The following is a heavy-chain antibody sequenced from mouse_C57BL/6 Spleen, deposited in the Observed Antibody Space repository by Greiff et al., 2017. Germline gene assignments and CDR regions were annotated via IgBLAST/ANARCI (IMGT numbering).Heavy chain of an antibody. CDR1: GYAFSSSW. Sequence: VQLQESGPELVKPGASVKISCKASGYAFSSSWMNWVKQRPGKGLEWIGRIYPGDGVTNYNGNFKGKATLTADTASSTAYMQLSSLTTEDSAVYFFAKPSGASGFAYWGQGTLVTVSA. V-gene: IGHV1-82*01. J-gene: IGHJ3*01. CDR2: IYPGDGVT. CDR3: AKPSGASGFAY. D-gene: IGHD6-1*01.